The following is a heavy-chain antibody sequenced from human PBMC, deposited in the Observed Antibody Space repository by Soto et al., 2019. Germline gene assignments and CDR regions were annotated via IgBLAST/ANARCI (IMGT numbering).Heavy chain of an antibody. V-gene: IGHV3-9*01. CDR3: VKDSYADFHRVLSTAEYFFDY. Sequence: PGGSLRLSCTASGFTFDDYAMHWVRQGPGRGLEWVSGITRNSGKIAYADSVKGRFTIARDDDNNSLYLQMNSLRPEDTALYYCVKDSYADFHRVLSTAEYFFDYWGHGTLVTVS. J-gene: IGHJ4*01. CDR1: GFTFDDYA. CDR2: ITRNSGKI. D-gene: IGHD2-15*01.